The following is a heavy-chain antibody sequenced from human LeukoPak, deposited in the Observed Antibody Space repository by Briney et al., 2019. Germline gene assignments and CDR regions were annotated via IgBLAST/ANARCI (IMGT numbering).Heavy chain of an antibody. CDR2: IWYDGSNK. CDR1: GFTLSTYG. Sequence: GGSLRLSCGASGFTLSTYGMHWVRQAPGKGLERVADIWYDGSNKYYAASVKGRFTISRDNFKNTVYLQMSTLRAEGTAMYYCARVSRSWAMAAPVDYWGQGTLVTVSS. J-gene: IGHJ4*02. V-gene: IGHV3-33*08. CDR3: ARVSRSWAMAAPVDY. D-gene: IGHD6-6*01.